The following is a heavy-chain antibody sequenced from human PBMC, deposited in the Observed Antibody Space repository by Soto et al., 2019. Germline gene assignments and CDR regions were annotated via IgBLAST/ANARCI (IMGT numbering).Heavy chain of an antibody. CDR1: GYTFTSYG. CDR3: ARTSGYSSTDNWFDP. J-gene: IGHJ5*02. Sequence: QVQLVQSGAEVKKPGASVKVSCKASGYTFTSYGISWVRQSPGQGLEWMGWISAYNGNTKNAQKFQGRVAVTTDTSTSTAYMELMNLRSDDTAVYYCARTSGYSSTDNWFDPWGQGTLVTVSS. D-gene: IGHD6-13*01. V-gene: IGHV1-18*01. CDR2: ISAYNGNT.